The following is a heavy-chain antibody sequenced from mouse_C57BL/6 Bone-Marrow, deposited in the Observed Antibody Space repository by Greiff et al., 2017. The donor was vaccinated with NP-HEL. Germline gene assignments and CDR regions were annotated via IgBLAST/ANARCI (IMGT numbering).Heavy chain of an antibody. CDR1: GYTFTDYN. Sequence: EVQLQQSGPELVKPGASVKIPCKASGYTFTDYNMAWVKQSHGKSLEWIGDINPNTGGTIYNQKFKGKATLTVDKSSSTAYMELRSLTSEDTAVYYCARRKQLRPFAYWGQGTLVTVSA. CDR3: ARRKQLRPFAY. V-gene: IGHV1-18*01. J-gene: IGHJ3*01. CDR2: INPNTGGT. D-gene: IGHD3-2*02.